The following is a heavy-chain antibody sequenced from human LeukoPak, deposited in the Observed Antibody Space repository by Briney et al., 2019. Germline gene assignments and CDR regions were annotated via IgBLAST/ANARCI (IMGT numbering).Heavy chain of an antibody. D-gene: IGHD2-2*01. Sequence: GGSLRLSCAASGFTFSIYWMSWVRQAPGMGLEWVANIKQDGSENYYVDSVKGRFTISRDNAKNSLSLQMNSLRAEDTAVYYCARLDCSGTSCAYYYYYMDVWGKGTTVTASS. J-gene: IGHJ6*03. V-gene: IGHV3-7*01. CDR3: ARLDCSGTSCAYYYYYMDV. CDR2: IKQDGSEN. CDR1: GFTFSIYW.